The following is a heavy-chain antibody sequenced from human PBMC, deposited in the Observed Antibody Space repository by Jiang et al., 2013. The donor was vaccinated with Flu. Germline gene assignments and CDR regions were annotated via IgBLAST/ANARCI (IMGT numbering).Heavy chain of an antibody. Sequence: QTLSLSCAISGDSVSNNNAAWTWIRQSPSRGLEWLGRTYYRSRWYYDYAVSVKSRTVINADTSKNQFSLHLKYVTPEDTAVYYCTRGLSYGDNGMDVWGQGTTVTVSS. CDR1: GDSVSNNNAA. CDR2: TYYRSRWYY. J-gene: IGHJ6*02. V-gene: IGHV6-1*01. D-gene: IGHD5-24*01. CDR3: TRGLSYGDNGMDV.